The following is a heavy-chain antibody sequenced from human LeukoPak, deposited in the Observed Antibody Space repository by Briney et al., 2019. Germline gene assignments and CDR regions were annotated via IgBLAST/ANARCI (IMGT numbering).Heavy chain of an antibody. D-gene: IGHD3-22*01. V-gene: IGHV4-34*01. J-gene: IGHJ4*02. CDR3: ARPTAHDSSGYHYFDY. CDR2: INHSGST. CDR1: GFTFSSYG. Sequence: GSLRLSCAASGFTFSSYGMHWIRQPPGKGLEWIGEINHSGSTNYNPSLKSRVTISVDTSKNQFSLKLSSVTAADTAVYYCARPTAHDSSGYHYFDYWGQGTLVTVSS.